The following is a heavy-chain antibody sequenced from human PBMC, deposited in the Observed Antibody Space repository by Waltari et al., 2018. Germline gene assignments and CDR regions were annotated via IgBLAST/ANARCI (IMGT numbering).Heavy chain of an antibody. CDR3: ARDSGGPTYYDFWSGFGGFDY. J-gene: IGHJ4*02. CDR2: ISYDGSNK. CDR1: GFTFSSYA. D-gene: IGHD3-3*01. Sequence: QVQLVESGGGVVQPGRSLRLSCAASGFTFSSYAMHWDRQAPGKGLEWVAVISYDGSNKYYADSVKGRFTISRDNSKNTLYLQMNSLRAEDTAVYYCARDSGGPTYYDFWSGFGGFDYWGQGTLVTVSS. V-gene: IGHV3-30-3*01.